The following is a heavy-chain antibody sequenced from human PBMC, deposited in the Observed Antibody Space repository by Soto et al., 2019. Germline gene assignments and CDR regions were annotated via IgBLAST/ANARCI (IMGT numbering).Heavy chain of an antibody. D-gene: IGHD1-7*01. Sequence: EVQLAESGGGMVQPGWSLRLSCVASGITFSSYDMHWVRQAPGKGLEYVSSMSSTGGTTYYGNSGKGRYTISRDNSKNTLYLQLGSRRSEDIAVDYCLRWVSGNYDYWCQGTRFTGSS. CDR2: MSSTGGTT. J-gene: IGHJ4*02. CDR1: GITFSSYD. V-gene: IGHV3-64*01. CDR3: LRWVSGNYDY.